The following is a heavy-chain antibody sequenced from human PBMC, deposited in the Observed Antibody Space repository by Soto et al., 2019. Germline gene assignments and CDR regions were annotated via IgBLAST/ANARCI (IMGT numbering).Heavy chain of an antibody. Sequence: PGGFLRLSCAASGFTFGSYSMNWVRQAPGKGLEWVSSISSSSSYIYYADSVKGRFTISRDNAKNSLYLQMNSLRAEDTAVYYCARDFQPATTRRDIVVVQAATFYGMDVWGQGTTVTVSS. CDR3: ARDFQPATTRRDIVVVQAATFYGMDV. J-gene: IGHJ6*02. V-gene: IGHV3-21*01. CDR2: ISSSSSYI. CDR1: GFTFGSYS. D-gene: IGHD2-2*01.